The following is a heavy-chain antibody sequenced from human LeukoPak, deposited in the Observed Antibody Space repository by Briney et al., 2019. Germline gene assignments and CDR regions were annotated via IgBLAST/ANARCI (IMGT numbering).Heavy chain of an antibody. Sequence: PSETLSLTCTVSGGSISSYFWNWIRQSPGKGLEWVGYVYYRGSTNYNPSLKSRVTISVDTSKNQFSLKLSSVTAADTAVYYCARRGYCTGSSCYSFDYWGQGTLVTVSS. D-gene: IGHD2-15*01. V-gene: IGHV4-59*08. J-gene: IGHJ4*02. CDR2: VYYRGST. CDR3: ARRGYCTGSSCYSFDY. CDR1: GGSISSYF.